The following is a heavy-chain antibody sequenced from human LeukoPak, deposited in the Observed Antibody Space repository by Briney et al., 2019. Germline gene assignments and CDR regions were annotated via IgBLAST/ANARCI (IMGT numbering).Heavy chain of an antibody. V-gene: IGHV1-46*01. Sequence: GASVKVSCKAFGYTFTNNFMHWVRQVPGQGPEWMGLISPTGTFTAYAQNFQGRVTLTRDLSTSTDYLELRSLRSEDTAVYYCARDRYVVNNWFDPWGQGTLVTVSS. CDR1: GYTFTNNF. D-gene: IGHD3-9*01. J-gene: IGHJ5*02. CDR2: ISPTGTFT. CDR3: ARDRYVVNNWFDP.